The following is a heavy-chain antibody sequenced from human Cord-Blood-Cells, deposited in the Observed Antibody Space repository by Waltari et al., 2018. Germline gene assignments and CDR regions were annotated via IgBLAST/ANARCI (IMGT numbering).Heavy chain of an antibody. D-gene: IGHD3-3*01. CDR2: INHSGST. CDR1: GGSFRGYY. J-gene: IGHJ4*02. Sequence: QVQLQQWGAGLLKPSETLSLTCAVHGGSFRGYYWSWIRQPPGKGLEWIGEINHSGSTNYNPSLKSRVTISVDTSKNQFSLKLSSVTAADTAVYYCARNYDFWSGYVYYWGQGTLVTVSS. V-gene: IGHV4-34*01. CDR3: ARNYDFWSGYVYY.